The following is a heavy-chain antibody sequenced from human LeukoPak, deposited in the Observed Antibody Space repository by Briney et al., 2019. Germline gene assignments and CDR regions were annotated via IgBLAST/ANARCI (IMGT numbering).Heavy chain of an antibody. J-gene: IGHJ4*02. Sequence: GGSLRLSCAASGFTFSSYGMHWVRQAPGKGLEWVAVISYDGSNKYYADSVKGRFTISRDNSKNTLYLQMNSLRAEDTAVYYCVRSAFHAGSGNYYDYWGQGTLVTVSS. CDR2: ISYDGSNK. D-gene: IGHD3-22*01. V-gene: IGHV3-30*03. CDR1: GFTFSSYG. CDR3: VRSAFHAGSGNYYDY.